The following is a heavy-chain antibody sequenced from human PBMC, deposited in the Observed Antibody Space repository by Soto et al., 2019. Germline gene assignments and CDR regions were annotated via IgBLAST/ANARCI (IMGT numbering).Heavy chain of an antibody. J-gene: IGHJ4*02. CDR2: ISSSGSTI. V-gene: IGHV3-48*03. Sequence: GGSLRLSCAASGFTFSSYEMNWVRQAPGKGLQWVSYISSSGSTIYYADSVKGRFTISRDNAKNSLYLQMNSLRAEDTAVYYCARARRDIVVVVAASTFDYWGQGTLVTVSS. CDR3: ARARRDIVVVVAASTFDY. D-gene: IGHD2-15*01. CDR1: GFTFSSYE.